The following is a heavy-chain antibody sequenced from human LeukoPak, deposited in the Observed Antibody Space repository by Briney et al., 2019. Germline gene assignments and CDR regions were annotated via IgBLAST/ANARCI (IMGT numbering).Heavy chain of an antibody. CDR1: GGSISSNY. CDR3: ARGYGDYDY. J-gene: IGHJ4*02. V-gene: IGHV4-4*07. CDR2: ICTSGST. D-gene: IGHD4-17*01. Sequence: SETLSLTCAVSGGSISSNYWGWIRQPAGKGLEWIGRICTSGSTNYNPSLKSRVTMSVDTPKNQYSLKLSSATAADTAVYYCARGYGDYDYWGQGTLVTVSS.